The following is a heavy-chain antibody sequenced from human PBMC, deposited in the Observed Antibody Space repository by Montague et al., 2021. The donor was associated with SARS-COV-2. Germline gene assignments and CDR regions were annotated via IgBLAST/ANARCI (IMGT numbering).Heavy chain of an antibody. CDR3: TGEAFWGSDCTYFLDY. CDR2: IYDSGTA. CDR1: GGSISSSSYY. Sequence: SETLSLTCSVSGGSISSSSYYWAWIRQPPGKGLEWIGSIYDSGTAYYKPSLKVRLTISVDTSKNQFSLKLGSVTAADTAVYYCTGEAFWGSDCTYFLDYWGQGTLVTVSS. J-gene: IGHJ4*02. V-gene: IGHV4-39*07. D-gene: IGHD2-21*02.